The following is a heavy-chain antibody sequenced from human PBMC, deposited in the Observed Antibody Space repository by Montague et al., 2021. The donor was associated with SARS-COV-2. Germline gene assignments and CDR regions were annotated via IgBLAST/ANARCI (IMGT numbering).Heavy chain of an antibody. CDR2: ISGSGGST. CDR1: GFTFSSYA. Sequence: SLRLSCAASGFTFSSYAMSWVRQAPGKGLEWVSAISGSGGSTYYADSVKGRFTISRDNSKNTLYLQVNSLRAEDTAVYYCAMPYCSSTSCYYYYGMDVWGQGTTVTVSS. J-gene: IGHJ6*02. CDR3: AMPYCSSTSCYYYYGMDV. V-gene: IGHV3-23*01. D-gene: IGHD2-2*01.